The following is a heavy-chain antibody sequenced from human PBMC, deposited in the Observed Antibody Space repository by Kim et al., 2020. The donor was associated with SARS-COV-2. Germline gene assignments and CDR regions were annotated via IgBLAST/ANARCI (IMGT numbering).Heavy chain of an antibody. J-gene: IGHJ4*02. CDR1: GFAFSTYG. Sequence: GGSLRLSCAASGFAFSTYGMSWVRQAPGRGLEWVSYISGSGGVTHYADSVKGRFTISRDNSKNTLYLQMNSLRAEDTAVFCCAKGATGSYDYWGQGTLVTVSS. CDR2: ISGSGGVT. CDR3: AKGATGSYDY. D-gene: IGHD1-26*01. V-gene: IGHV3-23*01.